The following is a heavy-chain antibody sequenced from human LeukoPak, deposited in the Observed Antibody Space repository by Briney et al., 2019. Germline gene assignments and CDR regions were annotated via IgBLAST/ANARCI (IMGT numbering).Heavy chain of an antibody. CDR1: GGSFSGYY. CDR3: ARAISSQWPTPHF. Sequence: SETLSLTYAVYGGSFSGYYWSWIRQPPGKGLEWIGEINHSGSTNYNPSLKSRVTISVDTSKNQFSLKLSSVTAADTAVYYCARAISSQWPTPHFWGQGTLVTVSS. V-gene: IGHV4-34*01. J-gene: IGHJ4*02. D-gene: IGHD6-19*01. CDR2: INHSGST.